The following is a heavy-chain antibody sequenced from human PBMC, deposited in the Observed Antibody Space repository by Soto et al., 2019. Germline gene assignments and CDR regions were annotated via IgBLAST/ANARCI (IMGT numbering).Heavy chain of an antibody. V-gene: IGHV3-7*03. J-gene: IGHJ4*02. CDR2: IKRDGSEK. Sequence: EVQLVESVGGLVQPGGSLRLSCAASGFMFGSYWMTWVRHAPGKGLQWVANIKRDGSEKYYVDSVKGRFTISRDNAENLVFLDMNSLRVDDTATYYCARVRANDYEIDYWGQGALVTVSS. CDR3: ARVRANDYEIDY. CDR1: GFMFGSYW. D-gene: IGHD4-17*01.